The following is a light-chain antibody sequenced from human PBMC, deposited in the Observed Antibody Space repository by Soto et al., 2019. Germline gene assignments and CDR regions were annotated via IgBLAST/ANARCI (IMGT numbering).Light chain of an antibody. Sequence: EIVLTQSPATLSLSPGERATLSCRASQSVSSYLAWYQQKPGQAPRLLIYDASNRATGIPARFSGSGSGTDFTLTISSLEPEDFAVYYCQQRSNWLTWTSGQGTKVDIK. CDR3: QQRSNWLTWT. V-gene: IGKV3-11*01. J-gene: IGKJ1*01. CDR2: DAS. CDR1: QSVSSY.